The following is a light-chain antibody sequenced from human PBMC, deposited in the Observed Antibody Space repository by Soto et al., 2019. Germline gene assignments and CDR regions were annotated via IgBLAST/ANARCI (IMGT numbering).Light chain of an antibody. J-gene: IGLJ7*01. CDR2: DNN. V-gene: IGLV1-51*01. Sequence: QSVLTQPPSVSAAPGQTVTISCSGSSSNIGNNYVSWYQQLPGTAPKLLIYDNNKRPSGIPDRFSGSKSGTSATLGITGLQTGDEADYYCETWDSSLSAAVFGGGTQLTVL. CDR3: ETWDSSLSAAV. CDR1: SSNIGNNY.